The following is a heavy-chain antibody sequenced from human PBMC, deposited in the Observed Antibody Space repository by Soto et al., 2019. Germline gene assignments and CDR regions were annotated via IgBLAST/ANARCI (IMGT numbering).Heavy chain of an antibody. V-gene: IGHV1-46*03. J-gene: IGHJ4*02. CDR3: ARDSFGYSYGISSPDY. CDR2: INPSGGST. CDR1: GDTFTSYY. Sequence: GASVKVSCKASGDTFTSYYMHWVRQAPGQGLEWMGIINPSGGSTSYAQKFQGRVTMTRDTSTSTVYMELSSLRSEDTAVYYCARDSFGYSYGISSPDYWGQGTLVTVSS. D-gene: IGHD5-18*01.